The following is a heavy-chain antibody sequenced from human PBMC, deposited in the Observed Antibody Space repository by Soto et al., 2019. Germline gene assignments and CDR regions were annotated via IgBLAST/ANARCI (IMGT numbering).Heavy chain of an antibody. CDR3: ARAGGIAVAGTGYYYYGMDV. J-gene: IGHJ6*02. D-gene: IGHD6-19*01. CDR1: GGSISSGDYY. CDR2: IYYSGST. Sequence: LSLTCTVSGGSISSGDYYWSWIRQPPGKGLEWIGYIYYSGSTYYNPSLKSRVTISVDTSKNQFSLKLSSVTAADTAVYYCARAGGIAVAGTGYYYYGMDVWGQGTTVTVSS. V-gene: IGHV4-30-4*01.